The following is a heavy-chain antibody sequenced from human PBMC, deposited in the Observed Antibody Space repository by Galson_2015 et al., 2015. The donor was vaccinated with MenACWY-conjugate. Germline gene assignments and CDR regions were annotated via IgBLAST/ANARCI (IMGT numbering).Heavy chain of an antibody. J-gene: IGHJ4*02. CDR3: ARGPLRAAGDSFDS. Sequence: SVKVSCKASGNTFNVYYFQWVRQAPGQGLEWMGRINPNSGGGNSAQRFQGRVTMTRDTSASTTYMELNRLTPDDTAVYYCARGPLRAAGDSFDSWGQGTLVTVS. CDR1: GNTFNVYY. V-gene: IGHV1-2*06. D-gene: IGHD2-21*01. CDR2: INPNSGGG.